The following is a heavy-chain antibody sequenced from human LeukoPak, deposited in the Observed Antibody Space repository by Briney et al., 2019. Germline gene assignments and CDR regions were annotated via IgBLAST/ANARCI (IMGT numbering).Heavy chain of an antibody. V-gene: IGHV3-21*01. CDR1: GFTFSSYS. CDR2: ISSSSSYI. D-gene: IGHD4-17*01. Sequence: GGSLRLSCAASGFTFSSYSMNWFRQPPGKGVEWVSSISSSSSYIYYADSVKGRFTISRDNAKNSLYLQMNSLRAEDTAVYYCARSRGDYVGRLFDYWGQGTLVTVSS. J-gene: IGHJ4*02. CDR3: ARSRGDYVGRLFDY.